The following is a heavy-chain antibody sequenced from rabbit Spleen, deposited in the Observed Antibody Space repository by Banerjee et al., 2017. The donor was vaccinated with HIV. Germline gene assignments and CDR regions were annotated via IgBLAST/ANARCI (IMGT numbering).Heavy chain of an antibody. Sequence: QEQLVEYGGDLVQPEGSLTLTCKASGLDFSSSYWICWVRQAPGKRPEWIACIYAGSSGRTIYATWAKGRFTISKTSSTTVTLQMTSLTVADTATYFCARDTGTSFSTYGMDLWGPGTLVTVS. J-gene: IGHJ6*01. CDR2: IYAGSSGRT. D-gene: IGHD8-1*01. CDR3: ARDTGTSFSTYGMDL. CDR1: GLDFSSSYW. V-gene: IGHV1S45*01.